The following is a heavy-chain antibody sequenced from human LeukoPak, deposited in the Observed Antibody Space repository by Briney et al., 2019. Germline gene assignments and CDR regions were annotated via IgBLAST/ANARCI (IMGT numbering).Heavy chain of an antibody. CDR1: GGSISSSSYY. D-gene: IGHD1-26*01. CDR2: VYYTGAT. J-gene: IGHJ4*02. Sequence: PSETLSLTCTVSGGSISSSSYYWAWIRQSPGKGPEWIGSVYYTGATYYNPSLRSRVTISVDTSKNQFSLKLSSVTAADTAVYYCARAVGGSYYPFDSWGQGTLVTVSS. CDR3: ARAVGGSYYPFDS. V-gene: IGHV4-39*07.